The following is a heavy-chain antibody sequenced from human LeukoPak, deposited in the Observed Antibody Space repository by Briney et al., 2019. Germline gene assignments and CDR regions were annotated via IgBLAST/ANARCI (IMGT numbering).Heavy chain of an antibody. D-gene: IGHD5-12*01. CDR3: ARAYSGYDFFDF. V-gene: IGHV4-4*02. Sequence: PSGTLSLTCAVSGGSINSNNWWTWVRQPPGKGLEWMGKIYHGGSTSYNPSLRSRVTISVDPSKNQFSLKLSSVTAADTAMYYCARAYSGYDFFDFWGQGTLVTVSS. CDR1: GGSINSNNW. CDR2: IYHGGST. J-gene: IGHJ4*02.